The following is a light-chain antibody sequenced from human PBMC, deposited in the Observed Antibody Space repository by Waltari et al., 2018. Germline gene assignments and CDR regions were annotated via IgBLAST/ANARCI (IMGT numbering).Light chain of an antibody. CDR2: DAS. CDR3: QQYDNLPRL. CDR1: QDISNY. J-gene: IGKJ3*01. Sequence: DIQMTQSPSSLSASVGDRVTITCQASQDISNYLNWYQQKPGQAPKLLIYDASNLETGVPSRFSGSGSGTDFTFTISSLQPEDIATYYCQQYDNLPRLFGPGTKVDIK. V-gene: IGKV1-33*01.